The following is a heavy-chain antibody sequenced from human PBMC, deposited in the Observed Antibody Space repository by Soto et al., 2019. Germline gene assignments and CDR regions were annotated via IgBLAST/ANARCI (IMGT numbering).Heavy chain of an antibody. D-gene: IGHD3-22*01. CDR1: GFTFNSYS. CDR2: ISSFSNYM. Sequence: GGSLRLSCAVSGFTFNSYSMNWVRQAPGKGLEWVSSISSFSNYMYYTDSVKGRFTISRDNARNSLYLQMNSLRAEDTAVYYCARNGDSSDYRGWFDPWGQGTLVTVSS. CDR3: ARNGDSSDYRGWFDP. J-gene: IGHJ5*02. V-gene: IGHV3-21*01.